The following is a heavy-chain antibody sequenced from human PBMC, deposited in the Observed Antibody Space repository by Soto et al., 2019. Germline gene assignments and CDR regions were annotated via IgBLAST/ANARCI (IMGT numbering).Heavy chain of an antibody. D-gene: IGHD2-21*02. Sequence: SETLSLTCTVSGGSISSYYWSWIRQPPGKGLEWIGYIYYSGSTNYNPSLKSRVTISVDTSKNQFSLKLRSVTAADTAVYYCASGDLGLLGYWGQGTLVTVSS. CDR1: GGSISSYY. CDR3: ASGDLGLLGY. V-gene: IGHV4-59*01. J-gene: IGHJ4*02. CDR2: IYYSGST.